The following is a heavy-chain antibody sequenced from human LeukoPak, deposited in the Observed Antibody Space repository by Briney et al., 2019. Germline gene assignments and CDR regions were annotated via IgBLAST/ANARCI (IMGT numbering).Heavy chain of an antibody. D-gene: IGHD3-9*01. CDR1: GLTFDDYA. J-gene: IGHJ4*02. V-gene: IGHV3-43*02. Sequence: GGSLRLSCAASGLTFDDYAMHWVRQAPGKGLEWVSLISADGDKTYYADSVKGRFIISRDDSKTSLYLQMNSLRTEDTALYYCAQDIGDFDVLTAYYGFDHWGPGTLVTVSS. CDR3: AQDIGDFDVLTAYYGFDH. CDR2: ISADGDKT.